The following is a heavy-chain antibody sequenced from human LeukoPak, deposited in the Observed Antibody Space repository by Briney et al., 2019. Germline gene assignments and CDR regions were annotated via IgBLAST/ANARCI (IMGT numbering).Heavy chain of an antibody. J-gene: IGHJ4*02. Sequence: SETLSLTCAVYGGSFRGYYWSWIRQPPGKGLEGSGDINHSGSTNYYPSLKSRVTISVDTSKNQFSLKLSSVTAADTAVYYCAREVVVVVAATQRPHFDYWGQGTLVTVSS. CDR1: GGSFRGYY. CDR2: INHSGST. V-gene: IGHV4-34*01. CDR3: AREVVVVVAATQRPHFDY. D-gene: IGHD2-15*01.